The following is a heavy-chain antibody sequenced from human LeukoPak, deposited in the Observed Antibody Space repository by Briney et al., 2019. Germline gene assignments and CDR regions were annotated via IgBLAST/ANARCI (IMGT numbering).Heavy chain of an antibody. Sequence: GGSLRLSCVASGFTFSRYKMHWVRQGPGKGLMWVSRLNSDGSGTTYADSVKGRFTISRDNAKNTLYLQMNSLRAEDTAVYYCARAKYYYGTGSYYDAFDIWGQGTMVTVSS. V-gene: IGHV3-74*01. CDR3: ARAKYYYGTGSYYDAFDI. J-gene: IGHJ3*02. CDR2: LNSDGSGT. CDR1: GFTFSRYK. D-gene: IGHD3-10*01.